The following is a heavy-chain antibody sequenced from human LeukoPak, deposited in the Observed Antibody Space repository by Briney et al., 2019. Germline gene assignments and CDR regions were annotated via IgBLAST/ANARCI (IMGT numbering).Heavy chain of an antibody. Sequence: SETLSLTCAVYGGSFSGYYWSWIRQPPGKGLEWIGEINHSGSTSYNPSLKSRVTISVDTSKNQFSLKLSSVTAADTAVYYCARVRDCSGGSCRALDYWGQGTLVTVSS. J-gene: IGHJ4*02. V-gene: IGHV4-34*01. D-gene: IGHD2-15*01. CDR2: INHSGST. CDR1: GGSFSGYY. CDR3: ARVRDCSGGSCRALDY.